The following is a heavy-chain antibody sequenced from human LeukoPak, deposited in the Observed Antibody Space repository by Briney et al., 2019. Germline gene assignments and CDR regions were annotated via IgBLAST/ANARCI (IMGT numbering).Heavy chain of an antibody. CDR1: GYTFTCCY. CDR3: ARTARARSGSDWGYFDY. Sequence: GASVKVSCKASGYTFTCCYMHSVRQAPGQGVEWMGWINPNSGGSHYAQKFQGRVPMTRDTTISTAYMEVSRLRSDDTALYYCARTARARSGSDWGYFDYWGQGTLVTVSS. D-gene: IGHD5-12*01. J-gene: IGHJ4*02. CDR2: INPNSGGS. V-gene: IGHV1-2*02.